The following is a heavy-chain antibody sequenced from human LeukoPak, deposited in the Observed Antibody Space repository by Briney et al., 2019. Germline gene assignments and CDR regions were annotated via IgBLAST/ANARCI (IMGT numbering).Heavy chain of an antibody. V-gene: IGHV3-23*01. CDR1: GFTFSTYS. J-gene: IGHJ4*02. D-gene: IGHD6-19*01. CDR3: AKDVVPDSGWDLDY. Sequence: GGSLRLSCAASGFTFSTYSMTWVRQGPGKGLEWVSSIYPSGDSTFYADSVKGRFTISRDNSKNTLYLQMSSLRTEYTAIYCAKDVVPDSGWDLDYWGQGTLVTVSS. CDR2: IYPSGDST.